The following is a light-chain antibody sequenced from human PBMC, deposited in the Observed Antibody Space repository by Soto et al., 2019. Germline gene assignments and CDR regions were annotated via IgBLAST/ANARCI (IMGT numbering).Light chain of an antibody. CDR3: QQYKDSMWT. J-gene: IGKJ1*01. Sequence: DIQMTQSPSTLSASVGDRVTITCRASQTVERWVAWYQQKPGKAPNLLISDVSSLERGVPSRFSGSGSATEFTLTISGLQPDDFATYYCQQYKDSMWTFGQGTKADTK. CDR1: QTVERW. V-gene: IGKV1-5*01. CDR2: DVS.